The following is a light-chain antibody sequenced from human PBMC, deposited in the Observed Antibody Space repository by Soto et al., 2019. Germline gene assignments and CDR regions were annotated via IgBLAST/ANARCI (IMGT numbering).Light chain of an antibody. J-gene: IGLJ2*01. CDR3: QSYDSRMTVV. CDR1: SSNIGAGYD. V-gene: IGLV1-40*01. CDR2: GNI. Sequence: QSVLTQPPSVSGAPGQRVTISCTGSSSNIGAGYDVHWYQLVPGTAHKLLIYGNINRPSGVPDRFACNNSGSSAFLAITVLQADDETDYYCQSYDSRMTVVFGGGTKLTVL.